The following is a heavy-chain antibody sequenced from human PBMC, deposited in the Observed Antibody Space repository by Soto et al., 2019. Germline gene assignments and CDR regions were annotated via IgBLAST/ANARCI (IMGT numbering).Heavy chain of an antibody. CDR2: ISYDGSNK. V-gene: IGHV3-30*18. Sequence: GGSLRLSCAASGFTFSSYGMHWVRQAPGKGLEWVAVISYDGSNKYYADSVKGRFTISRDNSKNTLYLQMNSLRAEDTAVYYCAKDLTAVRAQGWFEAFDIWGQGTMVTVSS. CDR3: AKDLTAVRAQGWFEAFDI. J-gene: IGHJ3*02. CDR1: GFTFSSYG. D-gene: IGHD3-10*02.